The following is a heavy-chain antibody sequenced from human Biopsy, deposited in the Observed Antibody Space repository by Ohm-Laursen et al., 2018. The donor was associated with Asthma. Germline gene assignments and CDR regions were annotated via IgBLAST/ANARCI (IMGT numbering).Heavy chain of an antibody. D-gene: IGHD5/OR15-5a*01. CDR2: TTWNSGSR. CDR1: GFNFDDFA. CDR3: AKPLNTYNFYAYDV. V-gene: IGHV3-9*01. J-gene: IGHJ6*02. Sequence: SLRLSCSASGFNFDDFAMHWVRQAPGKGLEWVAATTWNSGSRVYAVSVKGRFTISRDNAQNSLYLHMNGLKPEDTAVYYCAKPLNTYNFYAYDVWGQGTTVVVSS.